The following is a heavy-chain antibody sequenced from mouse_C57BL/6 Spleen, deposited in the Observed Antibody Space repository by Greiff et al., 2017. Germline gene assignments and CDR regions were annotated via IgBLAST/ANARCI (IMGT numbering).Heavy chain of an antibody. J-gene: IGHJ4*01. CDR3: ARLKGDITTVVAHYAMDY. CDR1: GFSLTSYG. V-gene: IGHV2-2*01. Sequence: QVQLQQSGPGLVQPSQSLSITCTVSGFSLTSYGVHWVRQSPGKGLEWLGVIWSGGNTDYNAAFISRLSISKDNSKSQVFFKMNSLQADDTAIYYCARLKGDITTVVAHYAMDYWGQGTSVTVSS. CDR2: IWSGGNT. D-gene: IGHD1-1*01.